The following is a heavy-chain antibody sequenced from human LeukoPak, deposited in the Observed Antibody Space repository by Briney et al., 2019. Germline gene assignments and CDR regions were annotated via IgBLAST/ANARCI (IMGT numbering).Heavy chain of an antibody. J-gene: IGHJ4*02. D-gene: IGHD3-22*01. CDR1: GGSISSSNW. CDR3: ARATYDSSGYPPGLGY. CDR2: IYHSGST. Sequence: PSETLSLTCGVSGGSISSSNWWSWVRPPPGKGLEWIGEIYHSGSTNYNPSLKSRVTISVDKSKNQFSLKLSSVTAADTAVYYCARATYDSSGYPPGLGYWGQGTLVTVSS. V-gene: IGHV4-4*02.